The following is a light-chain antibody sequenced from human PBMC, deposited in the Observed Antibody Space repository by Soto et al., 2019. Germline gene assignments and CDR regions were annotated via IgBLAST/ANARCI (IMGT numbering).Light chain of an antibody. CDR2: AAS. J-gene: IGKJ1*01. V-gene: IGKV1-39*01. CDR3: QQSYSTLVT. CDR1: QSISSY. Sequence: DIQMTQSPSSLSASVGDRVTITCRASQSISSYLNWYQQKPGKAPKLLIYAASSLQSGVPSRFSGGGSGTDFTLTISSLQPEDFATYYCQQSYSTLVTFGQGTKVDIK.